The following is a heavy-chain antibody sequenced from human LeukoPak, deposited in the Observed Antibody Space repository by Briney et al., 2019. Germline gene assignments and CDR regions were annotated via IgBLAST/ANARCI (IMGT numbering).Heavy chain of an antibody. CDR3: ARHNDYGDYRHFDY. V-gene: IGHV4-59*08. CDR2: IYYSGST. CDR1: GGSISSYY. Sequence: SKTLSLTCTVSGGSISSYYWSWIRQPPGKGLEWIGYIYYSGSTNYNPSLKSRVTISVDTSKNQFSLKLSSVTAADTAVYYCARHNDYGDYRHFDYWGQGTLVTVSS. J-gene: IGHJ4*02. D-gene: IGHD4-17*01.